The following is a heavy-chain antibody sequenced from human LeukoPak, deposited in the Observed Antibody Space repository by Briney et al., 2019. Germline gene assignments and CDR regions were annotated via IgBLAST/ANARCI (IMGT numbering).Heavy chain of an antibody. Sequence: GGSLRLSCVGSGFTFRSHAMSWARQAPEKGLEFVSGIYENGGTTYYADSVKGRYSISRDNSKNTLYLQMDSLRGEDTAVYYCAKDFRIGYSAHFDYWGQGALVTVSS. V-gene: IGHV3-23*01. D-gene: IGHD2-21*01. CDR3: AKDFRIGYSAHFDY. J-gene: IGHJ4*02. CDR2: IYENGGTT. CDR1: GFTFRSHA.